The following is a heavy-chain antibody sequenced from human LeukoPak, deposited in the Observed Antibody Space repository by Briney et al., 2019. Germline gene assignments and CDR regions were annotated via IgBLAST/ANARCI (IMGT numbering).Heavy chain of an antibody. CDR2: IRTTAEGAKYA. CDR3: ATDQRYAFDY. Sequence: GGSLRLSCAASGFTFSTYSMNWVRQAPGKGLEWISNIRTTAEGAKYAYYADSVKGRVTISRDDGKNTLYLHMNSLRDDDTAVYYCATDQRYAFDYWGQGILVTVSS. CDR1: GFTFSTYS. D-gene: IGHD3-9*01. V-gene: IGHV3-48*02. J-gene: IGHJ4*02.